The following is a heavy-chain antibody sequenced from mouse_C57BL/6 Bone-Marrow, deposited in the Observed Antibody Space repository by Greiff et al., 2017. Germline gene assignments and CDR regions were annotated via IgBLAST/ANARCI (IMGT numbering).Heavy chain of an antibody. CDR3: ARFCLLPGAY. D-gene: IGHD1-1*01. Sequence: QVQLKQSGAELARPGASVKLSCKASGYTFTSYGISWVKQRTGQGLEWIGEIYPRSGNTYYNEKFKGKATLTADKSSSTAYMELRSLTSEDSAVYFCARFCLLPGAYWGQGTLVTVSA. CDR1: GYTFTSYG. J-gene: IGHJ3*01. V-gene: IGHV1-81*01. CDR2: IYPRSGNT.